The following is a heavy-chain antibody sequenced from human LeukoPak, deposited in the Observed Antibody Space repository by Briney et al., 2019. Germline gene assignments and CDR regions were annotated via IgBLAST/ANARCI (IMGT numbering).Heavy chain of an antibody. V-gene: IGHV3-23*01. CDR1: GFTFSSYA. CDR3: AKDRNYYYDSTLDRFDP. CDR2: ISGSGGST. J-gene: IGHJ5*02. Sequence: GGSLRLSCAASGFTFSSYAMSWVRQAPGEGLEWVSAISGSGGSTYYADSVKGRFTISRDNSKNTLYLQMNSLRAEDTAVYYCAKDRNYYYDSTLDRFDPWGQGTLVTVSS. D-gene: IGHD3-22*01.